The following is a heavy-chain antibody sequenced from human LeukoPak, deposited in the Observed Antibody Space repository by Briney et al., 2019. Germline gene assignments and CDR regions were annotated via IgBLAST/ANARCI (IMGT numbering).Heavy chain of an antibody. V-gene: IGHV4-30-2*01. D-gene: IGHD2-2*01. CDR3: ASYQPHVAFDY. J-gene: IGHJ4*02. CDR2: IYHSGST. Sequence: SETLSLTCAVSGGSISSGGYSWSWIRQPPGKGLEWIGYIYHSGSTYYNPSLKSRVTISVDRSKNQFSLKLSSVTAADTAVYYCASYQPHVAFDYWGQGTLVTVSS. CDR1: GGSISSGGYS.